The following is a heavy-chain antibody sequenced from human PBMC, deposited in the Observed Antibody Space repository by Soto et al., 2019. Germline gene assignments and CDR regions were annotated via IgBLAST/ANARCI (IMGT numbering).Heavy chain of an antibody. CDR1: GYTFTSYG. J-gene: IGHJ6*02. CDR3: ARIIFTGVKSSDGMDV. Sequence: ASVKVSCKASGYTFTSYGISWVRQAPGQGLEWMGWISAYNGNTNYAQKLQGRVTMTTDTSTSTAYMELRSLRSDDTAVYYCARIIFTGVKSSDGMDVWGQGTTVTVSS. V-gene: IGHV1-18*01. D-gene: IGHD3-10*01. CDR2: ISAYNGNT.